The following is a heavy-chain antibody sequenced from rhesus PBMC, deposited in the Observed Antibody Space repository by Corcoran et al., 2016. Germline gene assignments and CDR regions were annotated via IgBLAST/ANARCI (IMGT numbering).Heavy chain of an antibody. D-gene: IGHD6-37*01. CDR2: IGGSSGST. V-gene: IGHV4-127*01. CDR3: ARPSGGWSPYYFDY. J-gene: IGHJ4*01. CDR1: GYSISSGYG. Sequence: QVQLQESGPGLVKPSETLSLTCAVSGYSISSGYGWSWIRQPPGKGLEWLGYIGGSSGSTNYNPSLKSRVTISKDTSKNQFSLKLSSVTAADTAVYYCARPSGGWSPYYFDYWGQGVLVTVSS.